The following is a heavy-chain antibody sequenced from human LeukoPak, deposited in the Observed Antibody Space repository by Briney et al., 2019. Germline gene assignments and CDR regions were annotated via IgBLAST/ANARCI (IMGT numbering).Heavy chain of an antibody. CDR3: AVYSSGWYGGGYDY. CDR1: GFTFSSYW. CDR2: IKQDGSEK. V-gene: IGHV3-7*01. Sequence: GGSLRLSCAASGFTFSSYWMSWVRQAPGKGLEWVANIKQDGSEKYYVDSVKGRFTISRDNAKNSLYLQMNSLRAEDTAVYYCAVYSSGWYGGGYDYWGQGTLVTVSS. D-gene: IGHD6-19*01. J-gene: IGHJ4*02.